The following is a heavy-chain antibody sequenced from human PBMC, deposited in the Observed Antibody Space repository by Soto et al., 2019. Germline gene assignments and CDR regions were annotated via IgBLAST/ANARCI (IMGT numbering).Heavy chain of an antibody. CDR1: GFSLYTSGVG. V-gene: IGHV2-5*02. Sequence: QITLKESGPPLVKPTQALTLTCTVSGFSLYTSGVGVGWIRQPPGKTLEWLPHIYWDDNERYNPSLQSRLTITWDTSINRVVLTVTNMDAVDTATYYCARIIEALPVMGALDFRGQGTLVTVSS. CDR2: IYWDDNE. J-gene: IGHJ4*02. D-gene: IGHD6-6*01. CDR3: ARIIEALPVMGALDF.